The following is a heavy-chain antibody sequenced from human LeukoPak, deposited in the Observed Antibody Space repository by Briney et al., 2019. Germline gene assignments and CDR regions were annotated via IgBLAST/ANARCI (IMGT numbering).Heavy chain of an antibody. CDR3: ARVRTLDDYGDYFDY. Sequence: GGSLRLSCAASGFTFSDYYMSWIRQAPGKGLEWVSYISSSSSYTNYADSVKGRFTISRDNPKNSLYLQMNSLRAEDTAVYYCARVRTLDDYGDYFDYWGQGTLVTVSS. V-gene: IGHV3-11*06. CDR2: ISSSSSYT. J-gene: IGHJ4*02. D-gene: IGHD4-17*01. CDR1: GFTFSDYY.